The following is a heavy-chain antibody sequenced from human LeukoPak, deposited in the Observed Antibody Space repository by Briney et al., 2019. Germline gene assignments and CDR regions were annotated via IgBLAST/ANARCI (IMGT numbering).Heavy chain of an antibody. J-gene: IGHJ4*02. V-gene: IGHV4-39*07. CDR2: IYYSGST. CDR3: ARREGFQSRLMVRGALSDY. Sequence: KPSQTLSLTCTVSGGSISSSSYYWGWIRQPPGKGLEWIGSIYYSGSTYYNPSLKSRVTISVDTSKNQFSLKLSSVTAADTAVYYCARREGFQSRLMVRGALSDYWGQGTLVTVSS. D-gene: IGHD3-10*01. CDR1: GGSISSSSYY.